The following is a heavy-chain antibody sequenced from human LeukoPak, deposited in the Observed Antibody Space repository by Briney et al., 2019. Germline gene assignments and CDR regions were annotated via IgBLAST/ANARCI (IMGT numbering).Heavy chain of an antibody. J-gene: IGHJ3*02. Sequence: GGSLRLSCEASGFTFSSYWMSWVRQAPGKGLEWAANIKEDGSEEYYVDSVKGRFTISRENAKNSLYLQMNSLRAEDTAVYYCARDRSHAFDIWGQGTMVTVSS. V-gene: IGHV3-7*03. CDR2: IKEDGSEE. D-gene: IGHD3-10*01. CDR3: ARDRSHAFDI. CDR1: GFTFSSYW.